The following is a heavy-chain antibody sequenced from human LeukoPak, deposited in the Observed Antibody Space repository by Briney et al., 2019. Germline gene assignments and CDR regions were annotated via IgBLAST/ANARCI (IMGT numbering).Heavy chain of an antibody. Sequence: SETLSLTCTVSGGSISSYYWSWIRQPPGKGLEWIGRIYTSGSTNYNPSLKSRVTMSVDTSKNQFSLKLSSVTAADTAVYYCATASRYSGYDRLDYWGQGTLVTVSS. CDR3: ATASRYSGYDRLDY. V-gene: IGHV4-4*07. CDR1: GGSISSYY. J-gene: IGHJ4*02. D-gene: IGHD5-12*01. CDR2: IYTSGST.